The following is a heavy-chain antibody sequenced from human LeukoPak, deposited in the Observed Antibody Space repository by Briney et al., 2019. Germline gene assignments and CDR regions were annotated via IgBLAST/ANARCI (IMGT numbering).Heavy chain of an antibody. D-gene: IGHD2-15*01. Sequence: GESLKISCKGSGYSFTTYWIGWVRQMPGKGLEWMGIIYPGDSDTRYSPSFQGQVTISADKSISTAYLQWSSLKASDTAMYYCARRVVAATPIYYFDYWGQGTLVTVSS. CDR3: ARRVVAATPIYYFDY. J-gene: IGHJ4*02. CDR2: IYPGDSDT. V-gene: IGHV5-51*01. CDR1: GYSFTTYW.